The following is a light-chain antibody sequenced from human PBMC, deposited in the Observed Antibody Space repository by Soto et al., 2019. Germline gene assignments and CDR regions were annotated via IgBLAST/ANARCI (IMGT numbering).Light chain of an antibody. J-gene: IGKJ1*01. CDR2: GTS. CDR3: QQYNNWPRT. CDR1: QTVSRH. V-gene: IGKV3-15*01. Sequence: EIVMTQSAGTLSVSPGERATLSCRASQTVSRHLAWYQQKPGQAPRLLIFGTSTRATGIPDRFSGSGSGTEFTLTISSLQSEDFAVYYCQQYNNWPRTFGQGTKVDIK.